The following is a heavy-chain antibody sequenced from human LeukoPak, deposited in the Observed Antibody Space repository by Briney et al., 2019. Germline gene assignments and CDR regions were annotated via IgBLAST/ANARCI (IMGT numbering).Heavy chain of an antibody. V-gene: IGHV4-38-2*02. CDR3: ARQWFGELSSFDY. CDR2: IYHSGST. D-gene: IGHD3-10*01. CDR1: GYSISSGYY. Sequence: PSETLSLTCTVSGYSISSGYYWGWIRQPPGKGLEWIGSIYHSGSTYYNPSLKSRVTISVDTSKNQFSLKLSSVTAADTAVYYCARQWFGELSSFDYWGQGTLVTVSS. J-gene: IGHJ4*02.